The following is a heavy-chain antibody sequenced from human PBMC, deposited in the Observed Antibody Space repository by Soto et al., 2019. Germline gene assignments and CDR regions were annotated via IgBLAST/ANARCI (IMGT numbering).Heavy chain of an antibody. CDR1: GGTFSSYT. D-gene: IGHD6-19*01. J-gene: IGHJ4*02. CDR3: AAVADPYYFDY. CDR2: IIPILGIA. V-gene: IGHV1-69*02. Sequence: VKVSCKASGGTFSSYTISWVRQAPGQGLEWMGRIIPILGIANYAQKFQGRVTITADKSTSTAYMELSSLRSEDTAVYYCAAVADPYYFDYWGQGTLVTVSS.